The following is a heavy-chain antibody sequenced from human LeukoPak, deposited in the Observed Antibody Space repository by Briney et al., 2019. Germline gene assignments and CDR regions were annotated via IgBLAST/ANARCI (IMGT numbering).Heavy chain of an antibody. CDR2: ISYDGSNK. J-gene: IGHJ3*02. CDR1: GFTFSSYA. D-gene: IGHD5-18*01. CDR3: ARSRRHVDTAMVGAFDI. Sequence: SLRLSCAASGFTFSSYAMHWVRQAPGKGLEWVAVISYDGSNKYYADSVKGRFTISRDNSKNTLYLQMNSLRAEDTAVYYCARSRRHVDTAMVGAFDIWGQGTMVTVSS. V-gene: IGHV3-30*04.